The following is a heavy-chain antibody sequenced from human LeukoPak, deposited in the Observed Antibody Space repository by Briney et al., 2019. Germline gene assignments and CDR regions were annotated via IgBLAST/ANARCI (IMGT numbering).Heavy chain of an antibody. CDR2: ISSSSSYI. J-gene: IGHJ4*02. D-gene: IGHD6-13*01. V-gene: IGHV3-21*01. Sequence: GGSLRLSCATSGFTFNYYVMKWVRQAPGKGLEWVSSISSSSSYIYYADSVKGRFTISRDNAKNSLYLQMNSLRAEDTAVYYCARDAGIAAAGTFTFDYWGQGTLVTVSS. CDR3: ARDAGIAAAGTFTFDY. CDR1: GFTFNYYV.